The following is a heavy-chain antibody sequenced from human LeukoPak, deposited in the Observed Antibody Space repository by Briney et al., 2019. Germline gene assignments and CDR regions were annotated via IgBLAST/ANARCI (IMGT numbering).Heavy chain of an antibody. Sequence: GASVKVSCKASGYTFNYYYMHWVRQAPGQGLEWMGWINPSSGATNYAQKFQGRVTMTRDTSVSTAYMELTRLRSDDSAAFYCIRGPGHYFDYWGQGTVVTVPS. J-gene: IGHJ4*02. CDR2: INPSSGAT. CDR1: GYTFNYYY. V-gene: IGHV1-2*02. CDR3: IRGPGHYFDY. D-gene: IGHD3-10*01.